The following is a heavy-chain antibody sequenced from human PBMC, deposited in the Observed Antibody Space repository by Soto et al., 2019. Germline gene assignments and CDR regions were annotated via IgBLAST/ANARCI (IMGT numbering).Heavy chain of an antibody. CDR3: ARDLLPADRGGYYYGMDV. CDR1: GFSFSSYG. Sequence: QVQLVETGGGVVQSGRSLRLSCAASGFSFSSYGMHWVRQAPGKGLEWVAVIWYDGSNKYYADSVKGRFTISRDNSKNTLYLQMSSLRAEDTAVYYCARDLLPADRGGYYYGMDVWGQGTTVTVSS. D-gene: IGHD2-2*01. J-gene: IGHJ6*02. V-gene: IGHV3-33*01. CDR2: IWYDGSNK.